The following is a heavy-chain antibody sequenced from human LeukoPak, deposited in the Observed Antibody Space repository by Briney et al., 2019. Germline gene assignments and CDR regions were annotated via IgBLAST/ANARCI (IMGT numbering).Heavy chain of an antibody. V-gene: IGHV5-51*01. CDR3: ARRSSTWAFDI. J-gene: IGHJ3*02. D-gene: IGHD2-2*01. Sequence: PGESLRISCKGSGYSSTNFWIGWVRQMPGKGLEWMGIIYPGDSDTRYSPSFQGQVTISADKSISTAYQQWSSLKASDTAMYYCARRSSTWAFDIWGQGTMVTVSS. CDR2: IYPGDSDT. CDR1: GYSSTNFW.